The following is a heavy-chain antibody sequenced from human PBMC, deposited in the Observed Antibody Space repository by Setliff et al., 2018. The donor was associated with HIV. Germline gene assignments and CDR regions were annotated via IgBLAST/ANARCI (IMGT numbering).Heavy chain of an antibody. V-gene: IGHV1-69*05. J-gene: IGHJ5*01. Sequence: SVKVSCKASGGTFRKYAISWVRQAPGQGLEWMGGIIPIFGTANYAQKFQGRVTITTDESTSTAYMDLSSLRSEDTAVYYCARDSGVSSGWKNWFDSWGQGTLVTVSS. CDR2: IIPIFGTA. D-gene: IGHD6-19*01. CDR3: ARDSGVSSGWKNWFDS. CDR1: GGTFRKYA.